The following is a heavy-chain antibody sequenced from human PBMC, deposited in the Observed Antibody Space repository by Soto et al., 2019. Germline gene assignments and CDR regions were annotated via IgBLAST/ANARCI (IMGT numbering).Heavy chain of an antibody. V-gene: IGHV1-69*12. J-gene: IGHJ2*01. Sequence: QVQLVQSGAEVKKPGSSVKVSCKASGGTFSNYPISWVRQDPGQGLEWMGGIIPIFGTVNYAQKFQGRVTITADESTSTAYMELSSLGSEDTAVYYCARGNHRWLQLWYFDLWGRGTLVTVSS. D-gene: IGHD5-12*01. CDR2: IIPIFGTV. CDR3: ARGNHRWLQLWYFDL. CDR1: GGTFSNYP.